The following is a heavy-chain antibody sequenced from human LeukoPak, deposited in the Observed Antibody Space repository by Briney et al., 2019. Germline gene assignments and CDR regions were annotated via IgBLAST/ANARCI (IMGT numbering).Heavy chain of an antibody. CDR3: TTLTITVIVVLKGYFDS. Sequence: GGSLRLSCVASGFTFSDAWMSWVRQAPGKGLEWVGRIKSKTDGGTTDYAAPVKGRFTISRDDSKNTLYLQMNSLKTEDTAVYYCTTLTITVIVVLKGYFDSWGQGILVSVSS. CDR2: IKSKTDGGTT. CDR1: GFTFSDAW. J-gene: IGHJ4*02. D-gene: IGHD3-22*01. V-gene: IGHV3-15*01.